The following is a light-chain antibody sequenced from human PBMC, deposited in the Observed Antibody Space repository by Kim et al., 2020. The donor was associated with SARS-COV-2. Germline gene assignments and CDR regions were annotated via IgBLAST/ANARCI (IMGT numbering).Light chain of an antibody. V-gene: IGKV3-15*01. J-gene: IGKJ2*01. Sequence: LSASPGESVTLPGRASQSVSRSLAWYQQRPGQAPRLLMYGASTRATGFPARFRGSGSGTEFTLTISSLQSEDFALYFCHQYEDWPTFGQGTKLEI. CDR3: HQYEDWPT. CDR1: QSVSRS. CDR2: GAS.